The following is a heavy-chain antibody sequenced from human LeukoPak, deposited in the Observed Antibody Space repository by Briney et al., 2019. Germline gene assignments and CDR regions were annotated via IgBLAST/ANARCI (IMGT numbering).Heavy chain of an antibody. CDR2: ISSSSSYI. CDR1: GFTFSSYS. CDR3: TKSGTTFDY. D-gene: IGHD1-14*01. J-gene: IGHJ4*02. Sequence: GGSLRLSCAASGFTFSSYSMNWVRQAPRKGLEWVSSISSSSSYIYYADSVKGRFTISRDNAKNSVYLQMNNLRAADTAMYYCTKSGTTFDYWGLGTLVTVSS. V-gene: IGHV3-21*01.